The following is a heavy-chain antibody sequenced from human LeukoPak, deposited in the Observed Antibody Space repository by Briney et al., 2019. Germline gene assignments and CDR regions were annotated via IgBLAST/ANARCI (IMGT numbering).Heavy chain of an antibody. CDR2: INPNSGGT. Sequence: ASLKVSCKASGYTFTGYYMHWVRQAPAQGREWMGWINPNSGGTNYAQKFQGRVTMTRDTSISTAYMELSRLRPDDTAVYYCARAEGPSSSFDYWGQGTLVTVSS. CDR3: ARAEGPSSSFDY. V-gene: IGHV1-2*02. D-gene: IGHD6-13*01. J-gene: IGHJ4*02. CDR1: GYTFTGYY.